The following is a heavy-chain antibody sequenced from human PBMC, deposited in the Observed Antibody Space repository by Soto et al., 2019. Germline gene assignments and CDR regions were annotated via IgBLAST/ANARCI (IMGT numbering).Heavy chain of an antibody. CDR3: AGVVWFRGMDV. CDR2: TYYRSKWIH. V-gene: IGHV6-1*01. Sequence: SQTLSLTCDISGDSVSSSSAAWKWIRQSPSRGLEWLGRTYYRSKWIHEYTISMESRITINPDTSKNQISLHIYSVTAEDTAVYYCAGVVWFRGMDVWGQGTPVTVSS. CDR1: GDSVSSSSAA. D-gene: IGHD3-16*01. J-gene: IGHJ6*02.